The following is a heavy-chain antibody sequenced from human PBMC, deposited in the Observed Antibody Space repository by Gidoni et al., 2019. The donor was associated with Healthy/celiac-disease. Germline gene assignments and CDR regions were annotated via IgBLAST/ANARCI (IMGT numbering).Heavy chain of an antibody. V-gene: IGHV4-39*01. Sequence: QLQLQESGPGLVKPSEALSLTCTVSGGSMSSDSYYWGWIRQPPGKGLEWIGSIYYSGSTYYNPSLKSRVTISVDTSKNQFSLKLSSVTAADTAVYNCARHCGGDFNDAFDIWGQGTMVTVSS. CDR1: GGSMSSDSYY. CDR3: ARHCGGDFNDAFDI. D-gene: IGHD2-21*02. CDR2: IYYSGST. J-gene: IGHJ3*02.